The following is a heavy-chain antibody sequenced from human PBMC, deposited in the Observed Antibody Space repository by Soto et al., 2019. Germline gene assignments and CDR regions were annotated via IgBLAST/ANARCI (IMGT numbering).Heavy chain of an antibody. V-gene: IGHV4-31*03. CDR2: IFYSGTT. CDR1: GGSITSSSYY. CDR3: ARSVDP. J-gene: IGHJ5*02. Sequence: SETLSLTCTVSGGSITSSSYYWGWIRQPPGKGLEWIGYIFYSGTTYYNPSLKSRVTISVDTSKNQFSLKLSSVTAADTAVYYCARSVDPWGQGTLVTVSS.